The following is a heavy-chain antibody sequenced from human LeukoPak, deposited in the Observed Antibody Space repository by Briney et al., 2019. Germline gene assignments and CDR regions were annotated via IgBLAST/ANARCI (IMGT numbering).Heavy chain of an antibody. Sequence: GGSLRPSCAASGFTFSNYVLGWVRQAPGKGLQWVSAISGSGGSTYYADSVKGRFTISRDNSGNTLYLQMNSLRAEDTAIYYCKMGDGSPPLGQWGQGTLVTVSS. V-gene: IGHV3-23*01. J-gene: IGHJ4*02. CDR1: GFTFSNYV. D-gene: IGHD5-24*01. CDR2: ISGSGGST. CDR3: KMGDGSPPLGQ.